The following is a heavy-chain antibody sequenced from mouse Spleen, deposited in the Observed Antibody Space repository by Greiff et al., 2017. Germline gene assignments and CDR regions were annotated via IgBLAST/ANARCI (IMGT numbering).Heavy chain of an antibody. CDR3: AHGYPWIAY. Sequence: VQLQQSVAELVRPGASVKLSCTASGYNITNSYMHWVKQRPEQGLEWIGRIDPADGNTKYAPKFQGKATLTADTSSNTAYLQLSSLTSEDTAIYYCAHGYPWIAYWGQGTLVTVSA. D-gene: IGHD2-2*01. V-gene: IGHV14-3*01. CDR1: GYNITNSY. CDR2: IDPADGNT. J-gene: IGHJ3*01.